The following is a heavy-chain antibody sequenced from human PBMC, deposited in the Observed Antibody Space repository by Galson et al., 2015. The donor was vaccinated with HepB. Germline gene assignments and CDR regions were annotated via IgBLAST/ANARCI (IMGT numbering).Heavy chain of an antibody. J-gene: IGHJ4*02. D-gene: IGHD4-23*01. CDR3: ARETHYGGNSVGSFDY. Sequence: SLRLSCAASGFTFSSYAMHWVRQAPGKGLEWVAVISYDGGNKYYADSVKGRFTISRDNSKNTLYLQMNSLRAEDTAVYYCARETHYGGNSVGSFDYWGQGTLVTVSS. CDR1: GFTFSSYA. V-gene: IGHV3-30-3*01. CDR2: ISYDGGNK.